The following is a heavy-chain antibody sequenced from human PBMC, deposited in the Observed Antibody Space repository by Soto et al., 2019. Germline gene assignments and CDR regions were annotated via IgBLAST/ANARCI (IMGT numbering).Heavy chain of an antibody. J-gene: IGHJ6*02. D-gene: IGHD2-21*02. CDR3: ARDLWGYCGTDCYPLDV. Sequence: SDTLSLTCTVSGGSISSYYWSWIRQPPGKGLEWIGYIYYSGSTNYNPSLKSRVTISVDTSQNQFSLKLSSVTAADTAVYYCARDLWGYCGTDCYPLDVWGQGTTVTVSS. V-gene: IGHV4-59*12. CDR2: IYYSGST. CDR1: GGSISSYY.